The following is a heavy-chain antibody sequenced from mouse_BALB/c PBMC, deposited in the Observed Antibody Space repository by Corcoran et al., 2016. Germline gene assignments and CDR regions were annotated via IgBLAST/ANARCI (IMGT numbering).Heavy chain of an antibody. J-gene: IGHJ3*01. D-gene: IGHD1-1*01. V-gene: IGHV9-3-1*01. Sequence: QIQLVQSGPELKKPGETVKISCKASGYTFTNYGMKWVKQAQGKGLKWMGWINTYTGEPTYADDFKGRFAFSLETSASTAYFQINNLKNEDTATYFCARRDYGSRGGLAYWGQGTLVTVSA. CDR2: INTYTGEP. CDR3: ARRDYGSRGGLAY. CDR1: GYTFTNYG.